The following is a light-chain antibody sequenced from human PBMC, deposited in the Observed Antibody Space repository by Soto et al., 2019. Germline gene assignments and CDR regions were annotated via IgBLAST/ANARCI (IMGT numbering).Light chain of an antibody. V-gene: IGKV1-6*01. Sequence: ATQMTQSPPSLSASVGDRITITCQASQDIRNDLGWYQQKPGEAPKLLMYAASRLQSGVPSRFSGSGSGTDFTLTISTLQPEDFATYYCLQDYNYPLTFGGGTKVEIK. CDR3: LQDYNYPLT. CDR2: AAS. J-gene: IGKJ4*01. CDR1: QDIRND.